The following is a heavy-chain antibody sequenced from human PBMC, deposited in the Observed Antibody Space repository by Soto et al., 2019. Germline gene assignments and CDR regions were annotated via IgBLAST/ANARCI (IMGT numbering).Heavy chain of an antibody. J-gene: IGHJ4*02. Sequence: QVQLVQSGAEVKKPEASVKVSCKASGYTFTSYAMHWVRQAPGQRLEWMGWINAGNGNTKYSQKFQGRVTITRDTSASTAYMELSSLRSEDTAVYYCASPDSGYDGEPFDYWGQGTLVTVSS. V-gene: IGHV1-3*01. D-gene: IGHD5-12*01. CDR3: ASPDSGYDGEPFDY. CDR2: INAGNGNT. CDR1: GYTFTSYA.